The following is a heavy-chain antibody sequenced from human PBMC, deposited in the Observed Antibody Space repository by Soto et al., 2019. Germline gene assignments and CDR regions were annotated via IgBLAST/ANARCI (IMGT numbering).Heavy chain of an antibody. J-gene: IGHJ4*02. CDR3: ARHAWGAAAGTAYWYNY. CDR1: GGSISSSSYY. Sequence: QLQLQESGPGLVKPSETLSLTCTVSGGSISSSSYYWGWIRQPPGKGLEWIGSIYYSGSTYYNPSLKSRVTISVDTSKNQFSLKLSSVTAADTAVYYCARHAWGAAAGTAYWYNYWGQGTLVTVSS. D-gene: IGHD6-13*01. CDR2: IYYSGST. V-gene: IGHV4-39*01.